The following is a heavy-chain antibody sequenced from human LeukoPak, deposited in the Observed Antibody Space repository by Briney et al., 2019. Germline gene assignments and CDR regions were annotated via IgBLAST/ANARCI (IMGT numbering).Heavy chain of an antibody. CDR3: ARSFLGDWYFDL. V-gene: IGHV4-59*01. J-gene: IGHJ2*01. Sequence: PETLSLTCTVSGGSISSYYWSWIRQPPGMGLEWIGCIYYSGSTNYNPSLKSRVTISVDTSKDQFSLRLTSVTAADTAVYYCARSFLGDWYFDLWGRGTLVAVSS. CDR2: IYYSGST. D-gene: IGHD1-26*01. CDR1: GGSISSYY.